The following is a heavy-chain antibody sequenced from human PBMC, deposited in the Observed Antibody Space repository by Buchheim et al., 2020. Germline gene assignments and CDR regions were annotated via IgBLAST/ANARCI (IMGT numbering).Heavy chain of an antibody. CDR3: ARDGNFGVVIIPNY. V-gene: IGHV4-39*07. Sequence: QLQLQESGPGLVKPSETLSLTCTVSGGSISSSRYYWGWIRQPPGKGLEWIGSIYYSGSTYYNLSLKSRVTISVDTSKNQISLRLSSVTAADTAVYYCARDGNFGVVIIPNYWGQGTL. D-gene: IGHD3-3*01. CDR1: GGSISSSRYY. CDR2: IYYSGST. J-gene: IGHJ4*02.